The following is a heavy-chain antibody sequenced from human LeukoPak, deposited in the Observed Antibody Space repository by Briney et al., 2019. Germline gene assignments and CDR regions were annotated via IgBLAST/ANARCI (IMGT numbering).Heavy chain of an antibody. V-gene: IGHV3-48*03. CDR1: GFTFSSYE. CDR3: AGRCSGGSCPFDNQNWFDP. CDR2: ISSSGSTI. D-gene: IGHD2-15*01. J-gene: IGHJ5*02. Sequence: GGSLRLSCAASGFTFSSYEMNWVRQAPGKGLEWVSYISSSGSTIYYADSVKGRFTISRDNSKNTLYLQMNSLRAEDTAVYYCAGRCSGGSCPFDNQNWFDPWGQGTLVTVSS.